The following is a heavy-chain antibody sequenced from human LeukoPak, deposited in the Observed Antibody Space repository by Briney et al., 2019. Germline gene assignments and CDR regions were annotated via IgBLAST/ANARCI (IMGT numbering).Heavy chain of an antibody. V-gene: IGHV4-39*01. D-gene: IGHD2-15*01. Sequence: SETLSLTCTVSGGSISSSSYYWGWIRQPPGKGLEWIGSICYSGSYNPSLRSRVAISVDTSKNQFSLKLSSVTAADTAVYYCARHRGCSGGSCYSWFDPWGQGTLVTVSS. CDR1: GGSISSSSYY. CDR2: ICYSGS. J-gene: IGHJ5*02. CDR3: ARHRGCSGGSCYSWFDP.